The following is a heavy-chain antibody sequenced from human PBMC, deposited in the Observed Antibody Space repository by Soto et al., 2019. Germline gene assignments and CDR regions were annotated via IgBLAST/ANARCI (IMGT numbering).Heavy chain of an antibody. CDR1: GYTFMNYA. CDR3: ARCYCSLGSCYACWHLDL. Sequence: QVHLVQSGAEMKEPGASVKVSCQASGYTFMNYAISWVRQAPGQGLEWMGWISPSTGNTDQAQGWQDRLTLNLDRSTNTANMELRSLGTGDTAWYYCARCYCSLGSCYACWHLDLWGPGTLVTVSS. J-gene: IGHJ2*01. V-gene: IGHV1-18*01. D-gene: IGHD2-15*01. CDR2: ISPSTGNT.